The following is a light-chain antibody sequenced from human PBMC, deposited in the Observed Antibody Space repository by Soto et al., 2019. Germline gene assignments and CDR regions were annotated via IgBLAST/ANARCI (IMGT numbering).Light chain of an antibody. CDR2: GAS. J-gene: IGKJ5*01. CDR3: QQANSFPLT. Sequence: IVMTQSPATLSVSPGERATLSCRASQSVSSTYLAWYQQKSGQAPRLLIHGASSRATGIPDRFSGSGSGTDFTLTISSLQPEDFATYYCQQANSFPLTFGQGTRLE. V-gene: IGKV3D-7*01. CDR1: QSVSSTY.